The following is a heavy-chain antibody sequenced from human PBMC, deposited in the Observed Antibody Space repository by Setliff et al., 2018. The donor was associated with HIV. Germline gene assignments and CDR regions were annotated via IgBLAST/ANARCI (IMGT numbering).Heavy chain of an antibody. CDR1: GGTFSRYA. V-gene: IGHV1-69*10. J-gene: IGHJ6*03. D-gene: IGHD3-3*01. Sequence: SVKVSCKASGGTFSRYAITWVRQAPGQGLEWMGGIIPSDNRTYYAQKFQGRVTMTTDTSTSTVYMELRSLRSDDTAVYYCARDQGFWSGFTYNYYMDVWGKGTTVTVSS. CDR3: ARDQGFWSGFTYNYYMDV. CDR2: IIPSDNRT.